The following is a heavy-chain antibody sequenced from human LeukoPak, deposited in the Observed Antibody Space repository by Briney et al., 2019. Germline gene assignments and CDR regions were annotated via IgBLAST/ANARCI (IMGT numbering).Heavy chain of an antibody. CDR2: INPNSGGT. V-gene: IGHV1-2*02. D-gene: IGHD6-6*01. J-gene: IGHJ4*02. CDR3: AREERIAARPFDY. CDR1: GYTFTGYY. Sequence: ASVKVSCKASGYTFTGYYKHWVRQAPGQGLEWMGWINPNSGGTNYAQKFQGRVAMTRDTSISTAYMELSRLRSDDTAVYYCAREERIAARPFDYWGQGTLVTVSS.